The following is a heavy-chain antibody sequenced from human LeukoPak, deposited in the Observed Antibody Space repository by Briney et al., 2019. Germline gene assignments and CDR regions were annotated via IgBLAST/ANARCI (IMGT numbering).Heavy chain of an antibody. CDR2: IYYSGST. D-gene: IGHD6-13*01. Sequence: PSETLSLTCTVSGGSISSSSYYWGWIRQPPGKGLEWIGSIYYSGSTYYNPSLKSRVTISVDTSKNQFSLKLSSVTAADTAVYYCARDRDNSSSWYLFSPRTLSYFDYWGQGTLVTVSS. CDR3: ARDRDNSSSWYLFSPRTLSYFDY. V-gene: IGHV4-39*07. CDR1: GGSISSSSYY. J-gene: IGHJ4*02.